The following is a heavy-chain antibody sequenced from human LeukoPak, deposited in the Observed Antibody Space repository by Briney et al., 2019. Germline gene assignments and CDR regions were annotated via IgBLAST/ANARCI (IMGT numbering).Heavy chain of an antibody. D-gene: IGHD3-10*01. Sequence: AETLSLTCTVSGGPINLYYWSWIPQPPGKGLEWIGYFYDTRSPKYNPSLERRVTISVDMSRKQFSLNISSVTTADTAVYYCARGRGSLTYWGQGTLATVSS. CDR2: FYDTRSP. V-gene: IGHV4-59*01. CDR3: ARGRGSLTY. J-gene: IGHJ4*02. CDR1: GGPINLYY.